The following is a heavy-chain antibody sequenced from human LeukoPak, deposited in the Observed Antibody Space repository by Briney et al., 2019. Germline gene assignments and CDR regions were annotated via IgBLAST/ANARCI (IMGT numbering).Heavy chain of an antibody. D-gene: IGHD3-22*01. CDR1: GYSISRAYS. CDR2: LYDSGSS. J-gene: IGHJ4*02. Sequence: SETLSLTCSVSGYSISRAYSWGWVRQPPGRGLEWIGSLYDSGSSYYNPSLKSRVTLSVDTSKNELSLQLNSVTAADTAVYFCARGVGYDDTLGSYYGFFDYWGQGTLVAVSS. V-gene: IGHV4-38-2*02. CDR3: ARGVGYDDTLGSYYGFFDY.